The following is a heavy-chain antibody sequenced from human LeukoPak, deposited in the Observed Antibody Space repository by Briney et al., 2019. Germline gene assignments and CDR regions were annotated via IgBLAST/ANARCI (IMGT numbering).Heavy chain of an antibody. V-gene: IGHV3-53*04. CDR2: IYSGGGT. J-gene: IGHJ4*02. Sequence: GVPLRLSCAASGFTVSSNYMSGVRQAPRKGLQGVSVIYSGGGTYYADSVKGRFTSSRHKSKNTLYLQMNSLRAEDTAVYYCARAGYFDSSGHYSSFDYWGQGTLVTVSS. D-gene: IGHD3-22*01. CDR3: ARAGYFDSSGHYSSFDY. CDR1: GFTVSSNY.